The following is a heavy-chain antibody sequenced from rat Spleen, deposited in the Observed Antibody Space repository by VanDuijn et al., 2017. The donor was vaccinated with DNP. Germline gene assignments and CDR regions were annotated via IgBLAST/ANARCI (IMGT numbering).Heavy chain of an antibody. CDR1: GFTFNDYW. Sequence: EVQLVESGGDLVQPGRSLKLSCVASGFTFNDYWMTWIRQVPGKGLEWIASITSSGGGTFYPDSVKGRFTISRDDAESILYLQMNSLRSEDTATDYCARQSVYTTDYSYYFDYWGQGVMVTVSS. CDR3: ARQSVYTTDYSYYFDY. D-gene: IGHD1-6*01. CDR2: ITSSGGGT. J-gene: IGHJ2*01. V-gene: IGHV5-31*01.